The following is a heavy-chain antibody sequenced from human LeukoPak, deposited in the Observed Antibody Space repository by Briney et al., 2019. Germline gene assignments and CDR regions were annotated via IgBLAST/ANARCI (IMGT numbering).Heavy chain of an antibody. V-gene: IGHV1-69*04. CDR1: GGTFSSYT. D-gene: IGHD3-22*01. CDR3: ARDLGSTGERRYYYDSGGYYYDAFDI. CDR2: IIPILGIA. Sequence: SVKVSCKASGGTFSSYTISWVRQAPGQGLEWMGRIIPILGIADYAQKFQGRVTITADKSTSTAYMELSSLRSEDTAVYYCARDLGSTGERRYYYDSGGYYYDAFDIWGQGTMVTVSS. J-gene: IGHJ3*02.